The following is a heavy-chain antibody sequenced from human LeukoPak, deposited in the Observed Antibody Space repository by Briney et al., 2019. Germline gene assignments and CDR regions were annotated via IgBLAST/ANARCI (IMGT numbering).Heavy chain of an antibody. V-gene: IGHV1-69*05. D-gene: IGHD2-2*01. CDR1: GGTFSSCA. CDR2: IIPIFGTA. Sequence: SVKVSCKASGGTFSSCAISWVRQAPGQGLEWMGGIIPIFGTANYAQKFQGRVTITTDESTSTAYMELSSLRSEDTAVYYCARARIVVVPAAIYYYYYYYMDVWGKGTTVTASS. CDR3: ARARIVVVPAAIYYYYYYYMDV. J-gene: IGHJ6*03.